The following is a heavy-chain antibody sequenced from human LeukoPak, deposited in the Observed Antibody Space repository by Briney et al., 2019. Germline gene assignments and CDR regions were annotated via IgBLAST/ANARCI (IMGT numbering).Heavy chain of an antibody. V-gene: IGHV4-59*01. Sequence: SETLSLTCTVSGGSISSYYWSWIRQPPGKGLEWIGSIYYSGTTYYNPSLESRVTISVDTSKNQFSLKLSSVTAADTAVYYCARIFGELAFDIWGQGTMVTVSS. D-gene: IGHD3-10*01. J-gene: IGHJ3*02. CDR1: GGSISSYY. CDR2: IYYSGTT. CDR3: ARIFGELAFDI.